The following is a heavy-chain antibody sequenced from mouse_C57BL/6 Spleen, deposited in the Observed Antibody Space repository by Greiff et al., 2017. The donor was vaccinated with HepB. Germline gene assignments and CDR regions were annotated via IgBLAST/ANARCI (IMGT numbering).Heavy chain of an antibody. J-gene: IGHJ4*01. CDR2: ISNLAYSI. CDR3: ARHDCCGSSRLCSAMDY. D-gene: IGHD1-1*01. Sequence: DVKLQESGGGLVQPGGSLKLSCAASGFTFSDYGMAWVRQAPRKGPEWVAFISNLAYSIYYADTVTGRFTISRENAKNTLYLEMSSLRSEDTAMYYCARHDCCGSSRLCSAMDYWGQGTSVTVSS. CDR1: GFTFSDYG. V-gene: IGHV5-15*01.